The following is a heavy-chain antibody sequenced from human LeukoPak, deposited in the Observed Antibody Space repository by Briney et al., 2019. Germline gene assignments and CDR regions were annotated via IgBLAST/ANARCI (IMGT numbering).Heavy chain of an antibody. V-gene: IGHV3-23*01. Sequence: GGSLRLSCAASGFTFSSYAMSWVRQAPGKGLEWVSAISGSGGNTYYADSVKGRFTISRDNSKNTLYLQMNSLRAEDTAVYYCAKDGLHYDFWSGSPFDPWGQGTLVTVSS. CDR2: ISGSGGNT. D-gene: IGHD3-3*01. J-gene: IGHJ5*02. CDR3: AKDGLHYDFWSGSPFDP. CDR1: GFTFSSYA.